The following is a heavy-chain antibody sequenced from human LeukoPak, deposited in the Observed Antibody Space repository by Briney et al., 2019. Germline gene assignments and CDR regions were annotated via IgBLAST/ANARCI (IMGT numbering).Heavy chain of an antibody. Sequence: GGSLRLSCAASGFTFSTHAMSWVRQAPGKGLEWVSVISGSGGTTYYGDSVKGRFTISRDNSKNTLYLQMNSLRAEDTAIYYCAKEGGLTGTTDYWGQGTLVTVSS. CDR1: GFTFSTHA. J-gene: IGHJ4*02. V-gene: IGHV3-23*01. CDR2: ISGSGGTT. CDR3: AKEGGLTGTTDY. D-gene: IGHD1/OR15-1a*01.